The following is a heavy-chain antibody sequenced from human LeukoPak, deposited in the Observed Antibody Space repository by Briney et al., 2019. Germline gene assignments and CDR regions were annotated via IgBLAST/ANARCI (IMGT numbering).Heavy chain of an antibody. CDR2: INHSGST. V-gene: IGHV4-34*01. CDR3: ARRRVRGVITVRGAFDI. CDR1: GGSFSGYY. Sequence: SETLSLTCAVYGGSFSGYYWSWIRQPPGKGLEWIGEINHSGSTNYNPSLKSRVTISVDTSKNQFSLKLSSVTAADTAVYYCARRRVRGVITVRGAFDIWGQGTMVTVSS. D-gene: IGHD3-10*01. J-gene: IGHJ3*02.